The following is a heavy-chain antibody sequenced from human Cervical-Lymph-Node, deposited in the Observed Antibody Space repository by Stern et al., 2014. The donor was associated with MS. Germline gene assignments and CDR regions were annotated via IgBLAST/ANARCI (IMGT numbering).Heavy chain of an antibody. J-gene: IGHJ5*02. CDR1: GYTFSDYW. Sequence: VQLVQSGAEVKKSWEPLKISCKGSGYTFSDYWIALVRQMPGKGLEWMGISFPDDSDPRYRPSFQAQVTISADKSINTAYLQWSSLKASDTAMYYCARGANGYHNWFDPWGQGTLVIVSS. CDR3: ARGANGYHNWFDP. CDR2: SFPDDSDP. D-gene: IGHD5-24*01. V-gene: IGHV5-51*03.